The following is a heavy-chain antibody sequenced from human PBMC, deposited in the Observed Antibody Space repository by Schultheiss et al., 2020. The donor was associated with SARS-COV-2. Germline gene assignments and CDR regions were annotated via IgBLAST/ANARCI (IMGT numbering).Heavy chain of an antibody. J-gene: IGHJ4*02. CDR3: ARAARVEQLFSVRGGHLDY. D-gene: IGHD3-10*01. CDR2: IYFTGIT. CDR1: GSSITGFF. V-gene: IGHV4-59*01. Sequence: SETLSLTCSVSGSSITGFFWTWIRQPPGKGLDPIGNIYFTGITKYNPSLKSRVTISIDTSKNQFSPKLGSVTAADTAVYFCARAARVEQLFSVRGGHLDYWGRGTQVTVSS.